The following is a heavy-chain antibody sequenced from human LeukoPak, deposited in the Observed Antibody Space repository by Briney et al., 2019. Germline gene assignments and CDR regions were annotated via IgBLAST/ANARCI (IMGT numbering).Heavy chain of an antibody. D-gene: IGHD1-26*01. CDR1: AFTFSSYG. CDR3: AKDPHPFLPSGSYYFDY. V-gene: IGHV3-30*02. CDR2: IRYDGSSK. J-gene: IGHJ4*02. Sequence: QPGGSLRLSCAASAFTFSSYGMHWVRQAPGKGLEWVAFIRYDGSSKYYTDSVKGRFTISRDNSKNTLYLQMNSLRAEDTAVYYCAKDPHPFLPSGSYYFDYWGQGTLVTVSS.